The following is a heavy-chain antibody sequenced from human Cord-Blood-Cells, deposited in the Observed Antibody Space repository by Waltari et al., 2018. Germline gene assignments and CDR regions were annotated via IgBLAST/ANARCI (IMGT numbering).Heavy chain of an antibody. CDR1: GGSFSGYY. D-gene: IGHD4-4*01. CDR3: ARPGYSNYYFDY. Sequence: QVQLQQWGAGLLKPSETLSLTCAVYGGSFSGYYWSWIRQPPGKGLEWIGEINHSGSTNCNPSLKSRGTISVDTSKNQFSLKLSSVTAADTAVYYCARPGYSNYYFDYWGQGTLVTVSS. V-gene: IGHV4-34*01. J-gene: IGHJ4*02. CDR2: INHSGST.